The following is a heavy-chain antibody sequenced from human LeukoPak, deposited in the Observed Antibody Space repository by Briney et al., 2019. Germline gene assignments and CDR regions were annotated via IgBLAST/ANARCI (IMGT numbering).Heavy chain of an antibody. D-gene: IGHD2-21*01. CDR2: IKQDGSDQ. J-gene: IGHJ4*02. V-gene: IGHV3-7*04. Sequence: GGSLRLSCAASGFTFSSYAMSWVRQAPGKGLEWVANIKQDGSDQYYVGSVKGRFTISRDNAKNSLYMQMNNLRGEDTAVYYCARKAYDSDCFDFWGQGTLVTVSS. CDR1: GFTFSSYA. CDR3: ARKAYDSDCFDF.